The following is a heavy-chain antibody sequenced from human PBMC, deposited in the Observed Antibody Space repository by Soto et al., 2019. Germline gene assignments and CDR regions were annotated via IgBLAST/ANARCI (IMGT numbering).Heavy chain of an antibody. D-gene: IGHD3-22*01. CDR3: ARGGNYYDSSGLGPEYYFDY. J-gene: IGHJ4*02. CDR1: GGTFSSYA. V-gene: IGHV1-69*13. CDR2: IIPIFGTA. Sequence: SVKVSCKASGGTFSSYAISWVRQAPGQGLEWMGGIIPIFGTANYAQKFQGRVTITADESTSTAYMELSSLRSEDTAVYYCARGGNYYDSSGLGPEYYFDYWGQGTLVTVSS.